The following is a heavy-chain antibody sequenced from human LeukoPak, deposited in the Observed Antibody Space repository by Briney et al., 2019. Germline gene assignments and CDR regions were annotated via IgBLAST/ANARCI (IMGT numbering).Heavy chain of an antibody. CDR1: GYTFTSYG. V-gene: IGHV1-69*06. Sequence: SVNVSCKASGYTFTSYGISWVRQPPVKGLDWVGGIIPIFCTANYAQKVQGRVTITADKSTSTAYMELSSLRSEDTAVYYCARGLGITMVRGVPRWTNWFDPWGQGTLVTVSS. J-gene: IGHJ5*02. D-gene: IGHD3-10*01. CDR2: IIPIFCTA. CDR3: ARGLGITMVRGVPRWTNWFDP.